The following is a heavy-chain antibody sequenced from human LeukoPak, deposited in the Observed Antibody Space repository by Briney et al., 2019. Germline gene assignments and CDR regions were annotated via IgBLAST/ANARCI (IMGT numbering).Heavy chain of an antibody. D-gene: IGHD1-26*01. CDR3: ARDPISGSYTFDY. V-gene: IGHV3-21*01. J-gene: IGHJ4*02. CDR1: GFTFSSDS. CDR2: ISSSSSYI. Sequence: GGSLRLSCAASGFTFSSDSMNWVRQAPGKGLEWGSSISSSSSYIYYADSVKSRFTISRDNAKNSLYLQMNSLRSEDTAVYYCARDPISGSYTFDYWGQGTLVTVSS.